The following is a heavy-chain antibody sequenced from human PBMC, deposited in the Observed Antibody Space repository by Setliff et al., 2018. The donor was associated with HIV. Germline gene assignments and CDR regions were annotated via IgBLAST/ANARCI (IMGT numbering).Heavy chain of an antibody. Sequence: GASVKVSCKASGYTFTSYDINWVRQATGQGLEWMGWMDPSSAATGYAQKFQGRVTMTRNTSISTAYMELSSLRSEDTAVYYCARYMVRGVTEWGYWGQGTLVTVSS. CDR3: ARYMVRGVTEWGY. CDR1: GYTFTSYD. V-gene: IGHV1-8*02. D-gene: IGHD3-10*01. J-gene: IGHJ4*02. CDR2: MDPSSAAT.